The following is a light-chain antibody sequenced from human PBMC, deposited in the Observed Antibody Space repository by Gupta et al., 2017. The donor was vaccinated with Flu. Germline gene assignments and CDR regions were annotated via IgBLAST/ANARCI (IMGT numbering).Light chain of an antibody. Sequence: IQMTHSPSSLSASLLHRVTLTCRASQSIRSYLNWYQQKPGKAPKLMIYAASTVQSGVPSRFSGSGCGTDFTLTISRLQPEDFATYYCQQSDSTPPTFGHGTKVDIK. CDR1: QSIRSY. V-gene: IGKV1-39*01. CDR2: AAS. J-gene: IGKJ3*01. CDR3: QQSDSTPPT.